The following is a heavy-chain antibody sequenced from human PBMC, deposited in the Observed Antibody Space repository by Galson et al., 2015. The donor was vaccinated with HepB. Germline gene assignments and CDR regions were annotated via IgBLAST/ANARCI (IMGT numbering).Heavy chain of an antibody. CDR1: GFTFSSYW. Sequence: SLRLSCAASGFTFSSYWMSWVRQAPGKGLEWVANIKQDGSEKYYVDSVKGRFTISRDNAKNSLYLQMNSLRAEDTAVYYCARAVVITIFGSYYYYYYMDVWGKGTTVTVSS. D-gene: IGHD3-3*01. J-gene: IGHJ6*03. CDR2: IKQDGSEK. V-gene: IGHV3-7*03. CDR3: ARAVVITIFGSYYYYYYMDV.